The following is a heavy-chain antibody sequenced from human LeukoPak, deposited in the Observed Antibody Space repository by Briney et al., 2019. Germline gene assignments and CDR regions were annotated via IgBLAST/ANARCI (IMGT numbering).Heavy chain of an antibody. Sequence: ASVKVSCKASGGTSSSYAISWVRQAPGQGLEWMGGIIPIFGTANYAQKFQGRVTITADESTSTAYMELSSLRSEDTAVYYCARAEIKYCSGGSCYSGYYYGMDVWGQGTTVTVSS. D-gene: IGHD2-15*01. V-gene: IGHV1-69*13. CDR3: ARAEIKYCSGGSCYSGYYYGMDV. CDR1: GGTSSSYA. CDR2: IIPIFGTA. J-gene: IGHJ6*02.